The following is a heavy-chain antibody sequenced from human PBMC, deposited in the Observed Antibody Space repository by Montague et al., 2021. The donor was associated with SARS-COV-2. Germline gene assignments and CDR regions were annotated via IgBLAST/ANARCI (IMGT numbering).Heavy chain of an antibody. Sequence: ETLSLTCTVSGGAVRDYYWNWIRQTPGKGLEWIGYIFYNGYTKYNPSLESRVTLSVDTPGNQFFLSLRSVTASDTATYFCARHSVSEDGTFFRSYFDPWGQGAQVIVSS. CDR3: ARHSVSEDGTFFRSYFDP. V-gene: IGHV4-59*08. J-gene: IGHJ5*02. CDR2: IFYNGYT. D-gene: IGHD1-1*01. CDR1: GGAVRDYY.